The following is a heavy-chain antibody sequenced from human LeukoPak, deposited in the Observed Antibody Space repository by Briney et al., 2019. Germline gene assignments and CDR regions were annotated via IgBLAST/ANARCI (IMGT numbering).Heavy chain of an antibody. CDR3: ARSAAAGTRWFDP. CDR2: IYYSGST. D-gene: IGHD6-13*01. Sequence: SETLSLTCTVSGGSISSYYWSWTRQPPGKGLEWIGYIYYSGSTNYNPSLKSRVTISVDTSKNQFSLKLSSVTAADTAVYYCARSAAAGTRWFDPWGQGTLVTVSS. V-gene: IGHV4-59*01. J-gene: IGHJ5*02. CDR1: GGSISSYY.